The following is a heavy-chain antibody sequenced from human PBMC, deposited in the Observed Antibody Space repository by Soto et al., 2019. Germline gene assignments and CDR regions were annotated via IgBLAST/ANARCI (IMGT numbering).Heavy chain of an antibody. CDR1: GGTFSSYA. Sequence: QVQLVQSGAEVKKPGSSVKVSCKASGGTFSSYAISWVRQAPGQGLEWMGGIIPIFGTANYAQKFQGRVTITADESTSTDYMELSSLRSEDTAVYYCHCGGDCYPKTYEVYWGQGTLVTVSS. D-gene: IGHD2-21*02. CDR3: HCGGDCYPKTYEVY. V-gene: IGHV1-69*12. CDR2: IIPIFGTA. J-gene: IGHJ4*02.